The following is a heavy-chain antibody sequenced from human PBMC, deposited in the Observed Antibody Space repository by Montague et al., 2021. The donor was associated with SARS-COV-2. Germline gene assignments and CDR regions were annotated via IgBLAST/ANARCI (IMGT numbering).Heavy chain of an antibody. V-gene: IGHV6-1*01. J-gene: IGHJ4*02. CDR1: GDSVAINIAR. CDR2: RYYRPKWYN. Sequence: CAISGDSVAINIARRSWVRQSPAIGLQWLVRRYYRPKWYNDYAEXVKSRITIDPDTSKHQFSLHLNSVTPEDTAVYYCARIPVGSKYYFDFWGQGTLVTVSS. D-gene: IGHD2-2*01. CDR3: ARIPVGSKYYFDF.